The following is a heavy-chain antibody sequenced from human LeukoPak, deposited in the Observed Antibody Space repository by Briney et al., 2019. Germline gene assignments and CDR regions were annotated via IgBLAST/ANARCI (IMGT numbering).Heavy chain of an antibody. Sequence: TSETLSLTCTVSGGSISSYYWSWIRQPPGKGLEWIGYIYYSGSTNYNPSLKSRVTISVDTSKNQFSLKLSSVTAADTAVYYCARIQRTAGLGLRADPEFDYWGQGTLVTVSS. CDR2: IYYSGST. D-gene: IGHD5-12*01. V-gene: IGHV4-59*08. CDR1: GGSISSYY. J-gene: IGHJ4*02. CDR3: ARIQRTAGLGLRADPEFDY.